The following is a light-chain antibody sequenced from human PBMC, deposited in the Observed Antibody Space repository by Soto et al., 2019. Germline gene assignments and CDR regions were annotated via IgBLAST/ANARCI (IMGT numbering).Light chain of an antibody. Sequence: DILLTQSPCTLSLSAGERATLSCRASQSVSSNHLAWYQQKPGHAPSLRIYGGSSRATGIPVRFSGSGSETDFTLTITRPEPEDFAVYYCQQYSSSRTFGQGTKVDIK. CDR1: QSVSSNH. CDR3: QQYSSSRT. J-gene: IGKJ1*01. CDR2: GGS. V-gene: IGKV3-20*01.